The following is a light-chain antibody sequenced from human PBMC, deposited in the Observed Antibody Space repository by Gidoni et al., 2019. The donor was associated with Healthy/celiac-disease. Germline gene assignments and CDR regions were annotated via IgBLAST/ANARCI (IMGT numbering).Light chain of an antibody. Sequence: EIVLTQSPATLSLSPGERATLSCRASQSVSSYLAWYHQKPGQAPRLLIYDASNRATGNPARFSGSGSGTDFTLTISSLEPEDFAVYYCQQRSNWPPGRTFGQGTKVEIK. CDR3: QQRSNWPPGRT. CDR2: DAS. J-gene: IGKJ1*01. CDR1: QSVSSY. V-gene: IGKV3-11*01.